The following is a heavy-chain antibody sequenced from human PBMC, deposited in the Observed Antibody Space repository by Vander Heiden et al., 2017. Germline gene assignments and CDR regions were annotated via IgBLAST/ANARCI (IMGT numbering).Heavy chain of an antibody. J-gene: IGHJ5*02. Sequence: QVQLQESGPGLVKPSETLSLTCTVSGGSISSYYWSWIRQPAGKGLEWIGRIYTSGSTNYNPSLKSRVTMSVDTSKNQFSPKLSSVTAADTAVYYCARDMYYDFWSGYYTHHGRWFDPWGQGTLVTVSS. CDR2: IYTSGST. D-gene: IGHD3-3*01. V-gene: IGHV4-4*07. CDR1: GGSISSYY. CDR3: ARDMYYDFWSGYYTHHGRWFDP.